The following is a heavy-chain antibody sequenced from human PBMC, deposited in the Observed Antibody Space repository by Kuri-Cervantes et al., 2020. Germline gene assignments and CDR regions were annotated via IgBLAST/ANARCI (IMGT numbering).Heavy chain of an antibody. CDR3: AKGSPLDY. CDR1: GFTFSSYS. CDR2: ISSSSSTT. J-gene: IGHJ4*02. D-gene: IGHD1-14*01. V-gene: IGHV3-48*01. Sequence: GGSLRLSCVASGFTFSSYSMNWVRQAPGKGLEWVSYISSSSSTTYYADSVKGRFTISRDNSKNTLYLQMNSLRAEDTAVYYCAKGSPLDYWGQGTLVTVSS.